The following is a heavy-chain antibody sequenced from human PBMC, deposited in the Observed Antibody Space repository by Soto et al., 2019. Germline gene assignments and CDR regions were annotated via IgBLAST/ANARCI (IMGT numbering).Heavy chain of an antibody. J-gene: IGHJ4*02. D-gene: IGHD1-26*01. Sequence: QVQLVESGGGVVQPGRSLRLSCAASGFTFSSYGMHWVRQAPGKGLEWVAVIWYDGSNKYYADSVKGRFTISRDDSKNTVFLQMNSLRADDTAVYFCVRDSGLLFDSWGQGTLVTVSS. CDR2: IWYDGSNK. CDR1: GFTFSSYG. V-gene: IGHV3-33*01. CDR3: VRDSGLLFDS.